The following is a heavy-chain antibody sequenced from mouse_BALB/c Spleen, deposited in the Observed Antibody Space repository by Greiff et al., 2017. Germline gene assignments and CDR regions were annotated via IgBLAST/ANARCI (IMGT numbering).Heavy chain of an antibody. CDR2: ISYSGST. CDR3: ARNWDVGFAY. V-gene: IGHV3-8*02. Sequence: EVQRVESGPSLVKPSQTLSLTCSVTGDSITSGYWNWIRKFPGNKLEYMGYISYSGSTYYNPSLKSRISITRDTSKNQYYLQLNSVTTEDTATYYCARNWDVGFAYWGQGTLVTVSA. D-gene: IGHD4-1*01. CDR1: GDSITSGY. J-gene: IGHJ3*01.